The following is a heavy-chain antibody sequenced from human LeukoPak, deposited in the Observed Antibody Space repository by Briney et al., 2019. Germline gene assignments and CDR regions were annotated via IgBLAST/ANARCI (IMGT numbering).Heavy chain of an antibody. J-gene: IGHJ4*02. CDR1: GGSLSGYY. Sequence: SETLSLTCAVNGGSLSGYYWSWIRQTPGKGLEWIGEINHSGSSNNNPSLKSRVTISVDTSKNQFSLKLSSVTAADTAVYYCARGTLEAYYDILTGYFDYWGQGTLVTVSS. V-gene: IGHV4-34*01. CDR3: ARGTLEAYYDILTGYFDY. CDR2: INHSGSS. D-gene: IGHD3-9*01.